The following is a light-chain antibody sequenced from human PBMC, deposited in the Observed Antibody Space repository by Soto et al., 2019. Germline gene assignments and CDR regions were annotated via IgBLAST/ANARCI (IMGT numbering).Light chain of an antibody. CDR3: KQLRMYPST. CDR1: QDIAIY. J-gene: IGKJ5*01. V-gene: IGKV1-9*01. CDR2: AAS. Sequence: IQLTQSPSSLSASVGDRVTITCRASQDIAIYLAWYQQKPGEAPKLLIYAASTLYGGVQSRFSGSGSGTDFALTITSLQAEDFATYYCKQLRMYPSTFGGGTRLEI.